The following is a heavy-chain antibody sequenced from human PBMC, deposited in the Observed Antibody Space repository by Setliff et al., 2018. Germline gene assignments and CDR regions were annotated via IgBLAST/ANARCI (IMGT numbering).Heavy chain of an antibody. CDR1: GGSISSYY. D-gene: IGHD6-13*01. V-gene: IGHV4-59*08. CDR3: ARQGASGAPHY. J-gene: IGHJ4*02. Sequence: SETLSLTCTVSGGSISSYYWSWIRQPPGKGLEWIGHIYYSGSTNYNPSLKSRVIISVDTFRSQFSLQLTSVTAADTAIYYCARQGASGAPHYWGQGTLVTVSS. CDR2: IYYSGST.